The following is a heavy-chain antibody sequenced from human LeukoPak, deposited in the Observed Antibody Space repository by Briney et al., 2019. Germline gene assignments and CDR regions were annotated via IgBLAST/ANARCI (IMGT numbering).Heavy chain of an antibody. CDR3: ARVTPQLAYCGGDCYNWFDP. V-gene: IGHV3-21*01. CDR2: ISSSSSYI. CDR1: GFTFSSYS. Sequence: GGSLRLSCAASGFTFSSYSMNWVRQAPGKGLEWVSSISSSSSYIYYADSVKGRFTISRDNAKNSLYLQMNSLRAEDTAVYYCARVTPQLAYCGGDCYNWFDPWGQGTLVTVSS. D-gene: IGHD2-21*02. J-gene: IGHJ5*02.